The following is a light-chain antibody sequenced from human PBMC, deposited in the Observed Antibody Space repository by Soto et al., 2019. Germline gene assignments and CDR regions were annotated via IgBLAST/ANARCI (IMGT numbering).Light chain of an antibody. V-gene: IGKV1D-13*01. CDR2: DAS. J-gene: IGKJ5*01. CDR1: QGINSA. Sequence: AIQLTQSPSSLSASVGDRVTITCRAGQGINSALAWYQQKPGKPPNLLIYDASTLPSGVPSRFSGSGSGTDFTLTSSSLQPEDFAAYFCQQFNNFPPITFGQGTRLEI. CDR3: QQFNNFPPIT.